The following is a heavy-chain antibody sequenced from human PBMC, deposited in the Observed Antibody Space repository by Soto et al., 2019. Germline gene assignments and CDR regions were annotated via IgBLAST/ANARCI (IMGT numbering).Heavy chain of an antibody. Sequence: QVQLGESGGGVVQPGRSLRLSCAASGFTFSSYGMHWVRQAPGKGLEWVAVISYDGSNKYYADSVKGRFTISRDNSKNTLYLQMNSLRAEDTAVYYCAKDFNYYGSGSYPPGDYWGQGTLVTVS. CDR2: ISYDGSNK. CDR1: GFTFSSYG. V-gene: IGHV3-30*18. D-gene: IGHD3-10*01. CDR3: AKDFNYYGSGSYPPGDY. J-gene: IGHJ4*02.